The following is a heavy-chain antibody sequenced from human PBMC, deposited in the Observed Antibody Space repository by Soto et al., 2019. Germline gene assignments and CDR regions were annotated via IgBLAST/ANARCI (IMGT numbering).Heavy chain of an antibody. V-gene: IGHV1-2*02. Sequence: QVQLVQSGAEVKKPGASVTVSCKASGYTFSDYYLHWVRQAPGQGPEWMGWINPNGGATKFARKCQGRVTTTRDTSVRTGFMELNRLKFDDTAVYYCARESGGATATLDYYYFYMDVWGKGTTVTVSS. D-gene: IGHD5-12*01. CDR1: GYTFSDYY. CDR3: ARESGGATATLDYYYFYMDV. CDR2: INPNGGAT. J-gene: IGHJ6*03.